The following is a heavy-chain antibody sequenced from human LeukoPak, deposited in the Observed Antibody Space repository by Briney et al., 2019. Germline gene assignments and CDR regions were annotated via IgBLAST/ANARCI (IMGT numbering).Heavy chain of an antibody. J-gene: IGHJ3*02. CDR1: GFTLSNYW. CDR2: MKQDGREK. D-gene: IGHD3-16*01. V-gene: IGHV3-7*01. CDR3: ARGGGSGRWGSAFDM. Sequence: PGGSLRLSCAASGFTLSNYWMTWVRQAPGKGLEWVANMKQDGREKYYVDSVKGRFTVSRDNAKNSLYLQMDSLRDEDTAVYYCARGGGSGRWGSAFDMWGQGTMVTVSP.